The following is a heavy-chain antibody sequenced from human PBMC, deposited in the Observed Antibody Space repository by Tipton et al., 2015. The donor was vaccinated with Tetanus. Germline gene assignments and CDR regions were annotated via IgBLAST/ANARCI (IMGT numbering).Heavy chain of an antibody. CDR2: LSENGANT. Sequence: GSLRLSCSASGFTFSSYAMSWIRQAPGKGLEWLSSLSENGANTFYADSVKARFTISRDNSKNTLFLQMSSLGADDTAVYYCAKRDNNDYYTGRDVFDVWGQGPMVTVSS. J-gene: IGHJ3*01. D-gene: IGHD3-3*01. CDR3: AKRDNNDYYTGRDVFDV. V-gene: IGHV3-23*01. CDR1: GFTFSSYA.